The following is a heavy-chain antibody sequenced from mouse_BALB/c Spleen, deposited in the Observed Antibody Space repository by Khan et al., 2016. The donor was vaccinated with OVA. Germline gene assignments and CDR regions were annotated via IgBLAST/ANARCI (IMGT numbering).Heavy chain of an antibody. D-gene: IGHD1-1*02. CDR3: ASGGYWYFDV. CDR1: GYTFTNYG. V-gene: IGHV9-3-1*01. Sequence: QVQLKQSGPELKKPGETVKISCKASGYTFTNYGMNWVKQAPGKGLKWMGWINTYTEEPTYADDFKGRFAFSLETSASTAYLQINNLKNEDTATYFWASGGYWYFDVWGAGTTVTVSS. CDR2: INTYTEEP. J-gene: IGHJ1*01.